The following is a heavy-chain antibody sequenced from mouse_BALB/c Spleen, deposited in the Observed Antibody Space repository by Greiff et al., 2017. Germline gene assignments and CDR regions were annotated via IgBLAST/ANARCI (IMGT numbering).Heavy chain of an antibody. D-gene: IGHD1-1*01. CDR2: ISSGGST. V-gene: IGHV5-6-5*01. CDR3: ARGRDYGSGLSWSFGV. CDR1: GFTFSSYA. Sequence: EVQLVESGGGLVKPGGSLKLSCAASGFTFSSYAMSWVRQTPEKRLEWVASISSGGSTYYPDSVKGRFTISRDNARNILYLQMSSLRSEDTAMYYCARGRDYGSGLSWSFGVWGAGTTVTVSS. J-gene: IGHJ1*01.